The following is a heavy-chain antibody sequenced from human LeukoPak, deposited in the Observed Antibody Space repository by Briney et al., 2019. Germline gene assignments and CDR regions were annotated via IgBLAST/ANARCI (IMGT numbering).Heavy chain of an antibody. CDR2: INPNTGGT. V-gene: IGHV1-2*02. J-gene: IGHJ4*02. CDR3: ARSQYSDFWSGNPKSPYYFDS. Sequence: ASVKVSCKASGYTFTGYYMHWVRQAPGQGLEWMGWINPNTGGTNYAQTFQGRVTVTRDTSISKAYMELSRLRSDDTAVYYCARSQYSDFWSGNPKSPYYFDSWGQGTLVTVSS. D-gene: IGHD3-3*01. CDR1: GYTFTGYY.